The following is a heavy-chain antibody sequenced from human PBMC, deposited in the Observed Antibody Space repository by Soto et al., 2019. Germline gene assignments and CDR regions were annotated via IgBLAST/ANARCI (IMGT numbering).Heavy chain of an antibody. Sequence: VQLVQSGAEVKKAGEYLRISCKASGYDFTIYWIAWVRQMSGGGLEWMGNIYPDGSDAKYNPSFQGQFTFSVDKSVSTASVQWTTLKASDTAIYYCARAREGGYCGYDAPLEFWGQGTPVTVSS. D-gene: IGHD5-12*01. J-gene: IGHJ4*02. CDR1: GYDFTIYW. CDR2: IYPDGSDA. CDR3: ARAREGGYCGYDAPLEF. V-gene: IGHV5-51*01.